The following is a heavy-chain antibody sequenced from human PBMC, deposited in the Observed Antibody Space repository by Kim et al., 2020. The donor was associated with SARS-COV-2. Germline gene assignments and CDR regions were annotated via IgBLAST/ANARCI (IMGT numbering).Heavy chain of an antibody. J-gene: IGHJ6*03. CDR3: ARAVREQLARHQGASYYYYMDV. CDR2: MNPNSGNT. CDR1: GYTFTSYD. V-gene: IGHV1-8*01. Sequence: ASVKVSCKASGYTFTSYDINWVRQATGQGLEWMGWMNPNSGNTGYAQKFRGRVTMTRNTSISTAYMELSSLRSEDTAVYYCARAVREQLARHQGASYYYYMDVWGKGTTVTVSS. D-gene: IGHD6-13*01.